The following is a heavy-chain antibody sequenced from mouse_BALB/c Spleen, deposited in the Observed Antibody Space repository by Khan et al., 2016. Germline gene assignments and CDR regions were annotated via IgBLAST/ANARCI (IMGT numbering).Heavy chain of an antibody. CDR3: ARGYFDV. CDR1: GYSITSDYA. J-gene: IGHJ1*01. CDR2: ISYSGST. V-gene: IGHV3-2*02. Sequence: VQLQESGPGLVKPSQSLSLTCTVTGYSITSDYAWNWIRQFPGNKLEWMGYISYSGSTSYNPSLKSRISITRDTSKNQFFLQLNSVTTEDTATYYCARGYFDVWGAGTTVTVSS.